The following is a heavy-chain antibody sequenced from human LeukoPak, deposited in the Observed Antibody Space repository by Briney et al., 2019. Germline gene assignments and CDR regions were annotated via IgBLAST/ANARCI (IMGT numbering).Heavy chain of an antibody. CDR3: ARDLGAVTTCFGY. CDR2: INPNSGGT. CDR1: GYTFTSYG. V-gene: IGHV1-2*02. J-gene: IGHJ4*02. Sequence: GASVKVSCKASGYTFTSYGISWVRQAPGQGLEWMGWINPNSGGTNYAQKFQGRVTMTRDTSISTAYMELSRLRSDDTAVYYCARDLGAVTTCFGYWGQGTLVTVSS. D-gene: IGHD4-17*01.